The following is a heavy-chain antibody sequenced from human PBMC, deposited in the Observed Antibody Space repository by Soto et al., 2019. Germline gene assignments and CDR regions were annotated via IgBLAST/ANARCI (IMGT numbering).Heavy chain of an antibody. CDR1: GYTFTSYD. J-gene: IGHJ3*02. CDR3: ARGFWSGYYNQATQDAFDI. D-gene: IGHD3-3*01. CDR2: MNPNSGNT. Sequence: ASVKVSCKASGYTFTSYDINWVRQATGQGLEWMGWMNPNSGNTGYAQKFQGRVTMTRNTSISTAYMELSSLRSEDTAVYYCARGFWSGYYNQATQDAFDIWGQGTMVTVSS. V-gene: IGHV1-8*01.